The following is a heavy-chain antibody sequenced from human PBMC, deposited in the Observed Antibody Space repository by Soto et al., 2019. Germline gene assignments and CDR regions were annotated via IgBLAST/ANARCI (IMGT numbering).Heavy chain of an antibody. D-gene: IGHD3-10*01. CDR3: TRRPKAGDIRVCHHDF. J-gene: IGHJ4*02. V-gene: IGHV3-15*07. CDR2: IKSIANGGTT. CDR1: GYSFKDAW. Sequence: EVNLVESGGGLVKPGGSLRLSCAASGYSFKDAWMNWVRQAPGKGLEWVGRIKSIANGGTTEYAAPVKGRFSISRDDSTLTLYLQMNSLQSEDTAVYYCTRRPKAGDIRVCHHDFWGRGTLVTVSA.